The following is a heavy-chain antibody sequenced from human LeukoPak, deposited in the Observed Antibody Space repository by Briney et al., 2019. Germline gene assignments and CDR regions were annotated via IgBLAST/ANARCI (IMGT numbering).Heavy chain of an antibody. CDR1: GFTFSSYG. Sequence: PGGSLRLSCAASGFTFSSYGMPWVRQAPGKGLEWVAVIWYDGSNKYYADSVKGRFTISRDNSKNTLYLQMNSLRAEDTAVYYCAKDRYDSSGWYGDYFDYWGQGTLVTVSS. D-gene: IGHD6-19*01. V-gene: IGHV3-33*06. J-gene: IGHJ4*02. CDR2: IWYDGSNK. CDR3: AKDRYDSSGWYGDYFDY.